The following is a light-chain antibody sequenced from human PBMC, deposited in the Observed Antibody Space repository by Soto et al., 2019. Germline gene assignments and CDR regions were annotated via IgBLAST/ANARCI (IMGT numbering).Light chain of an antibody. CDR3: QEYNSYSRGT. V-gene: IGKV1-5*01. CDR2: DAS. CDR1: QTISNY. Sequence: DIQMTQSPSSLSASVGGRVTITCRASQTISNYLNWYQQKPGKAPKLLIYDASTLESGVPSRFSGSGSGTEFTLTINSLQSDDFATYYCQEYNSYSRGTFGQGTKVDIK. J-gene: IGKJ1*01.